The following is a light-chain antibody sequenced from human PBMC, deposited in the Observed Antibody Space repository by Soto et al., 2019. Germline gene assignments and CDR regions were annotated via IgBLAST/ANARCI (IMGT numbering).Light chain of an antibody. CDR1: QGVSSNY. CDR2: AAS. V-gene: IGKV3-20*01. J-gene: IGKJ5*01. Sequence: ESVLTQSPGTLTLSPGERATLSCRASQGVSSNYLAWYQQKPGQAPRLLIYAASSRATGIPDRFSGSGSGTDFTLSISRLEPGDFAVYYCQQYLGSPAITFGQGTRLEIK. CDR3: QQYLGSPAIT.